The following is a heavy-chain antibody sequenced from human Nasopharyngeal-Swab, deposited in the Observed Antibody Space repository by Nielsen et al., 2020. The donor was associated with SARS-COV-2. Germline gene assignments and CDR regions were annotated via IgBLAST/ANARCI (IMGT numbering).Heavy chain of an antibody. D-gene: IGHD3-10*01. V-gene: IGHV3-30-3*01. CDR1: GLTINSFA. J-gene: IGHJ6*02. CDR2: ISYDGNNK. Sequence: GGSLRLSLAASGLTINSFAMHWVPPAPGKGLEWVAVISYDGNNKYYADSVKGRFTISRDNSKNTVYLQMNSLRPEDTAVYYCARDVASGFGELFPLLRGLDIWGHGTTVTVSS. CDR3: ARDVASGFGELFPLLRGLDI.